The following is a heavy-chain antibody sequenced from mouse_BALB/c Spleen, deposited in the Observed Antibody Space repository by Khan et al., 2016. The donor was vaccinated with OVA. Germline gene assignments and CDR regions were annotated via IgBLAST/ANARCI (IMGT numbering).Heavy chain of an antibody. V-gene: IGHV3-2*02. D-gene: IGHD1-1*01. CDR3: ARKNYYGYAMDY. Sequence: EVKLEESGPGLVKPSQSLSLTCTVTGYSFTSDYASYWLRHFPGNKLEWMGYISYGGSTSYNPSLKSRFSITRDTSKNQFFLQLNSVTTKDTATDYCARKNYYGYAMDYWGQGTSGTVSA. J-gene: IGHJ4*01. CDR2: ISYGGST. CDR1: GYSFTSDYA.